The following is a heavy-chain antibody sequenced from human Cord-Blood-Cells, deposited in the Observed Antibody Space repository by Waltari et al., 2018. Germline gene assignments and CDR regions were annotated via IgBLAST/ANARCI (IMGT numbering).Heavy chain of an antibody. CDR1: GGSFSGYY. CDR3: ARGVVWYYYGSGSYYFDY. D-gene: IGHD3-10*01. Sequence: QVQLQQWGAGLLKPSETLSLTCAVYGGSFSGYYWRWIRQPPGKGLEWIGEINHSGSTNYNPSLKSRVTISVDTSKNQFSLKLSSVTAADTAVYYCARGVVWYYYGSGSYYFDYWGQGTLVTVSS. J-gene: IGHJ4*02. V-gene: IGHV4-34*01. CDR2: INHSGST.